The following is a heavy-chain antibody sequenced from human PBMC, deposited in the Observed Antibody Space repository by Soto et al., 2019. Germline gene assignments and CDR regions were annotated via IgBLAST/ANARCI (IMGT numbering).Heavy chain of an antibody. V-gene: IGHV4-30-4*01. CDR3: ARDRLRRFHY. J-gene: IGHJ4*02. Sequence: QVQLQVSGPGLVKPSQTLSLTCTVSGGSISSGDHCWSWIRQPPGKGLEWIGYISYSGSTNYIPSLHSRVTISVDTSNNQFSLKLSSVTAADTAVYYCARDRLRRFHYWGQGTLVTVSS. CDR1: GGSISSGDHC. CDR2: ISYSGST. D-gene: IGHD4-17*01.